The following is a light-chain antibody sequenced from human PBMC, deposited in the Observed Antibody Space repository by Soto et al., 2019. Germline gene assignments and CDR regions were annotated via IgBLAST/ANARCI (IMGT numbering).Light chain of an antibody. Sequence: QSVLTQPASVSGTPGQSITISCTETSCDVCEYDYSSSYPHHPDRAPKLFVYDLSNRPAVVSNRFSGSKSGSTASLSISWLQSEDEWDYYCSAYTTSIALYVFGAGTKVT. CDR2: DLS. CDR3: SAYTTSIALYV. J-gene: IGLJ1*01. CDR1: SCDVCEYDY. V-gene: IGLV2-14*01.